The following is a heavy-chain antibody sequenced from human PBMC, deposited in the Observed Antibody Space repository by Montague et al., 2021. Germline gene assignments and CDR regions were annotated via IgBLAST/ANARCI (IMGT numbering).Heavy chain of an antibody. Sequence: SLRLSCAASGFTFNNYFMSWFRQAPGKGLEWVSYIGTSSNFTRYADSVKGRFTISRDNAMNSLYLQMTAVRGEDTAVYYCARVGLTVAAGMIDYWGQGTLVTVSS. D-gene: IGHD6-13*01. J-gene: IGHJ4*02. V-gene: IGHV3-11*06. CDR3: ARVGLTVAAGMIDY. CDR1: GFTFNNYF. CDR2: IGTSSNFT.